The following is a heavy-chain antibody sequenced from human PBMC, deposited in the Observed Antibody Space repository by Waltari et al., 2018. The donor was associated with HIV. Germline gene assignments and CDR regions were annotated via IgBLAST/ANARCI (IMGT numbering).Heavy chain of an antibody. CDR3: TRTYYYDSSGYAGFDY. CDR1: GFTFCGSA. J-gene: IGHJ4*02. D-gene: IGHD3-22*01. CDR2: IRSKANSYAT. Sequence: EVQLVESGGGLVQPGGSLTLSCAASGFTFCGSAMHWVRQAPGTGLEWVGRIRSKANSYATAYAASVKGRFTISRDDSKNTAYLQMNSLKTEETAVYYCTRTYYYDSSGYAGFDYWCQGTLVTVSS. V-gene: IGHV3-73*02.